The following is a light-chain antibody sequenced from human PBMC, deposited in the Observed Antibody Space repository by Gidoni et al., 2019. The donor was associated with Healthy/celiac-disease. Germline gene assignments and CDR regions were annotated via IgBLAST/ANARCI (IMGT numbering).Light chain of an antibody. Sequence: DIVMTQSPDSLAVSLGERATSNCKSSQSVLYSSNNNNYLAWYQQNPGQPPKLLIYWASTRESGVPDRFSGSGSGTDFTLTLSSLPAEDVAVYYCQQYYSTPYTFGQXTKLEIK. CDR3: QQYYSTPYT. CDR2: WAS. V-gene: IGKV4-1*01. CDR1: QSVLYSSNNNNY. J-gene: IGKJ2*01.